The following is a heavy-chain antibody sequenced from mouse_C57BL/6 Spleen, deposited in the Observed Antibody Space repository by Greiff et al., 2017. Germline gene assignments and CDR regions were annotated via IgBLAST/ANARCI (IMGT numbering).Heavy chain of an antibody. Sequence: EVQLQQSGPELVKPGASVKIPCKASGYTFTDYNMDWVKQSHGKSLEWIGDINPNNGGTIYNQKFKGKATLTVYKSSSTAYMELRSLTSEDTAVYYCARRGYFDYWGQGTTLTVSS. CDR3: ARRGYFDY. J-gene: IGHJ2*01. CDR1: GYTFTDYN. V-gene: IGHV1-18*01. CDR2: INPNNGGT.